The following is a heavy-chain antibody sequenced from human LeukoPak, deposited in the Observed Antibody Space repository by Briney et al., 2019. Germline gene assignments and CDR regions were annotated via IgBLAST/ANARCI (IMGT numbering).Heavy chain of an antibody. Sequence: GASVKVSCKASGYTFTAYYMHWVRQAPGQGLEWMGWINPNSGGTNYAQKFQGRVTMTRDTSISTAYMELSRLRSDDTAVYYCAGGSAAMAYYYYYYMDVWGKGTTVTVSS. CDR3: AGGSAAMAYYYYYYMDV. V-gene: IGHV1-2*02. D-gene: IGHD5-18*01. CDR2: INPNSGGT. CDR1: GYTFTAYY. J-gene: IGHJ6*03.